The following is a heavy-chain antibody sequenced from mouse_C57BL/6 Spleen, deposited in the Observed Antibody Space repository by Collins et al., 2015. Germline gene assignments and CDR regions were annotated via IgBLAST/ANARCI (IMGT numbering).Heavy chain of an antibody. CDR3: ARGYNYWYFDV. Sequence: QVQLKESGPGLVAPSQSLSITCTVSGFSLTGYGVNWVRQPPGKGLEWLGMIWGDGSTDYNSALKSRLSISKDNSKSQVFLKMNSLQTDDTARYYCARGYNYWYFDVWGAGTTVTVSS. V-gene: IGHV2-6-7*01. J-gene: IGHJ1*01. CDR2: IWGDGST. CDR1: GFSLTGYG. D-gene: IGHD2-12*01.